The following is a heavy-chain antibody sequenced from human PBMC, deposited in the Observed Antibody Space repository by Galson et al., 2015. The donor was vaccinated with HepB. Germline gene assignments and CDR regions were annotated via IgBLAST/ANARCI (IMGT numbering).Heavy chain of an antibody. Sequence: SVKVSCKASGGTFSSYAISWVRQAPGQGLEWMGGIIPIFGIANYAQKFQGRVTITADESTSTAYMELSSLRSEDTAVYYCARAGYYDSSGYLPLSYWGQGTLVTVSS. V-gene: IGHV1-69*13. D-gene: IGHD3-22*01. CDR1: GGTFSSYA. CDR2: IIPIFGIA. CDR3: ARAGYYDSSGYLPLSY. J-gene: IGHJ4*02.